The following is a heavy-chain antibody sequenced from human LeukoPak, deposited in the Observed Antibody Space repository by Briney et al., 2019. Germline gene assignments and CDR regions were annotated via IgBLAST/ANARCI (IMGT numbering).Heavy chain of an antibody. CDR3: ARAGSIVVVPAANRWFDP. Sequence: ASVKVSCKASGYTFTGYYMHWVRQAPGQGLKWMGWINPNSGGTNYAQKFQGRVTMTRDTSISTAYMELSRLRSDDTAVYYCARAGSIVVVPAANRWFDPWGQGTLVTVSS. CDR2: INPNSGGT. V-gene: IGHV1-2*02. CDR1: GYTFTGYY. D-gene: IGHD2-2*01. J-gene: IGHJ5*02.